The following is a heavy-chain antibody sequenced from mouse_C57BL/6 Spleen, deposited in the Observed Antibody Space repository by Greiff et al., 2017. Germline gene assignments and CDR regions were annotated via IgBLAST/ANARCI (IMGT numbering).Heavy chain of an antibody. CDR3: ARQGGTAMDY. CDR2: IWSDGST. V-gene: IGHV2-6-1*01. CDR1: GFSLTSYG. D-gene: IGHD2-14*01. Sequence: VKLVESGPGLVAPSQSLFITCTVSGFSLTSYGVHWVRQPPGQGLEWLVVIWSDGSTTYNSALKSRLTISKDNSKSQVFLKMNSPQTADTAMYYCARQGGTAMDYWGQGTSVTVSS. J-gene: IGHJ4*01.